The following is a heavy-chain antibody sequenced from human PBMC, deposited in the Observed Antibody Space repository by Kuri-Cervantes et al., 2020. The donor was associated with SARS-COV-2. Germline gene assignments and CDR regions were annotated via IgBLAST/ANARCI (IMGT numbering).Heavy chain of an antibody. V-gene: IGHV3-74*01. D-gene: IGHD6-13*01. CDR3: AKVILNSDSSTLGRFDF. Sequence: GGSLRLSCAASGFSFSSYWMHWVRQAPGKGLVWVSRIYTEGSTASYADSVKGRFTISRDNAKNTLYLQTNSLRAEDTAIYYCAKVILNSDSSTLGRFDFWGLGTLVTVSS. J-gene: IGHJ4*02. CDR1: GFSFSSYW. CDR2: IYTEGSTA.